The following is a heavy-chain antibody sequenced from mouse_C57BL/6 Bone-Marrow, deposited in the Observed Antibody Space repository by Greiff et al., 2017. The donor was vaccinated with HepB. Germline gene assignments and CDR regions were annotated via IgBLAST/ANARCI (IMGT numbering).Heavy chain of an antibody. D-gene: IGHD2-4*01. CDR3: TTVYDYDTRDYYAMDY. Sequence: VQLKESVAELVRPGASVKLSCTASGFNIKNTYMHWVKQRPEQGLEWIGRIDPANGNTKYAPKFQGKATITADTSSNTAYLQLSSLTSEDTAVYYCTTVYDYDTRDYYAMDYWGQGTSVTVSS. CDR2: IDPANGNT. CDR1: GFNIKNTY. V-gene: IGHV14-3*01. J-gene: IGHJ4*01.